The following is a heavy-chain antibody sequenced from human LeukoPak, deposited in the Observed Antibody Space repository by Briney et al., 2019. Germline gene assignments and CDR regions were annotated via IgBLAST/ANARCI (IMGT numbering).Heavy chain of an antibody. CDR1: EFTFSNYW. CDR3: ARGYSTPDY. J-gene: IGHJ4*02. V-gene: IGHV3-66*02. CDR2: IYSGGST. D-gene: IGHD4-11*01. Sequence: PGGSLRLSCATSEFTFSNYWMSWVRQAPGKGLEWVSVIYSGGSTYYADSVKGRFTISRDNSKNTLYLQMNSLRAEDTAVYYCARGYSTPDYWGQGTLVTVSS.